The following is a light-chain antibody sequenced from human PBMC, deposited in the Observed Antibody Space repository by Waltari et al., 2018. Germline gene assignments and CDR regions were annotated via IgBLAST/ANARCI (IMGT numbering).Light chain of an antibody. CDR1: QSLTKRY. CDR3: QQYGSSIMYT. CDR2: GAS. V-gene: IGKV3-20*01. J-gene: IGKJ2*01. Sequence: VLPQSPGPLSLSPGESATLSCRASQSLTKRYLAWYQQKPGQAPRLVIYGASSRAAGIPDRFSGSGSGTDFTLTISRLEPEDFAVYYCQQYGSSIMYTFGQGTKLEIK.